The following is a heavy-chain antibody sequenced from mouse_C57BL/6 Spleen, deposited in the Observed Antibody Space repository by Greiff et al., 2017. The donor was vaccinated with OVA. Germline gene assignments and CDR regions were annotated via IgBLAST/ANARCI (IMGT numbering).Heavy chain of an antibody. J-gene: IGHJ3*01. Sequence: EVQVVESGGDLVKPGGSLKLSCAASGFTFSSYGMSWVRQTPDKRLEWVATISSGGSYTYYPDSVKGRFTISRDNAKNTLYLHMSSLKSEDTAMYYCARPRSYDYDPWFAYWGQGTLVTVSA. D-gene: IGHD2-4*01. CDR2: ISSGGSYT. V-gene: IGHV5-6*01. CDR3: ARPRSYDYDPWFAY. CDR1: GFTFSSYG.